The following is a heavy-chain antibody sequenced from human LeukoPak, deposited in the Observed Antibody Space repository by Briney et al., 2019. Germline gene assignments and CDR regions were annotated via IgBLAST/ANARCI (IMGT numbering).Heavy chain of an antibody. Sequence: SETLSLTCAVYGGSFSGYYWSWIRQPPGKGLEWIGEINHSGSTNYNPSLKSRVTISVDTSKNQFSLKLSSVTAADTAVYYCARRKANVLRYFDRKYYFDYWGQGTLVTVSS. CDR1: GGSFSGYY. J-gene: IGHJ4*02. CDR3: ARRKANVLRYFDRKYYFDY. D-gene: IGHD3-9*01. CDR2: INHSGST. V-gene: IGHV4-34*01.